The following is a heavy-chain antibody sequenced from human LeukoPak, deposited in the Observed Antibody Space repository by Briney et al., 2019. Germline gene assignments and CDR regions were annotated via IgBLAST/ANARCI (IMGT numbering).Heavy chain of an antibody. CDR1: GGSFSGYY. V-gene: IGHV4-34*01. J-gene: IGHJ4*02. D-gene: IGHD3-22*01. Sequence: SETLSLTCAVYGGSFSGYYWSWIRQPPGKGLEWIGEINHSGSTNYNPSLKSRVTISVDTSKNQFSLKLSSVTAADTAVYYCARAYYYDSSGYYLGLDYWGQGTLVTVSS. CDR3: ARAYYYDSSGYYLGLDY. CDR2: INHSGST.